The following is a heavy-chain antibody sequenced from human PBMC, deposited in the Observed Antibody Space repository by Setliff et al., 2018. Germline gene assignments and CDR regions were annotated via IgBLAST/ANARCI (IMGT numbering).Heavy chain of an antibody. D-gene: IGHD3-9*01. CDR2: ISPHTGKA. V-gene: IGHV1-18*01. Sequence: GASVKVSCKASGYTFSDYGVSWVRQAPGQGLEWIGWISPHTGKAFYAPQFQGRVIMTTDTGSDTAYMELRNLRSDDAAIYYCAKEPAISLTEAIRRSYYDYALDVWGQGTTVTVSS. CDR3: AKEPAISLTEAIRRSYYDYALDV. J-gene: IGHJ6*02. CDR1: GYTFSDYG.